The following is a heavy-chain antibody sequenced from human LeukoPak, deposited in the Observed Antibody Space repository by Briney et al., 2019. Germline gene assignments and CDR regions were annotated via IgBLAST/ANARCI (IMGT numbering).Heavy chain of an antibody. J-gene: IGHJ4*02. D-gene: IGHD3-10*01. CDR3: ARRHYGSGNIDS. V-gene: IGHV4-39*01. CDR2: IYSNGHI. CDR1: GGSISSSYYY. Sequence: PSETPSLTCTVSGGSISSSYYYWGWIRQPPGKGLEWIGDIYSNGHISYNPSLKSRAAISVDTSKNQFSLNLSSVTAADTAVYYCARRHYGSGNIDSWGQGTLVTVSS.